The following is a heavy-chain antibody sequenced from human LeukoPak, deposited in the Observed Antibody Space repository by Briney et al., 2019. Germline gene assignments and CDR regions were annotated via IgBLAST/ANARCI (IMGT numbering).Heavy chain of an antibody. Sequence: GGSLRLSCAASGXTVSSNYMSWVRQAPGKGLEWVSVIYSGGSTYYADSVKGRFTISRDNSKNTLYLQMNSLRAEDTAVYYCASGPPRVYDFWSGFDYWGQGTLVTVSS. CDR3: ASGPPRVYDFWSGFDY. CDR1: GXTVSSNY. J-gene: IGHJ4*02. CDR2: IYSGGST. V-gene: IGHV3-66*01. D-gene: IGHD3-3*01.